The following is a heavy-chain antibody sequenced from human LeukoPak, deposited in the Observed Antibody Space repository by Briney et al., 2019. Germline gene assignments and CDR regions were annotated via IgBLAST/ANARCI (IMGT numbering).Heavy chain of an antibody. CDR1: GFTFSSYS. Sequence: GGSLRLSCAASGFTFSSYSMNWVRQAPGKGLEWVAFIRYDGSNKYYADSVKGRFTISRDNSKNTLYLQMNSLRAEDTAVYYCAKEGGTSGRPDYYYYYMDVWGKGTTVTVSS. CDR2: IRYDGSNK. D-gene: IGHD1-26*01. V-gene: IGHV3-30*02. J-gene: IGHJ6*03. CDR3: AKEGGTSGRPDYYYYYMDV.